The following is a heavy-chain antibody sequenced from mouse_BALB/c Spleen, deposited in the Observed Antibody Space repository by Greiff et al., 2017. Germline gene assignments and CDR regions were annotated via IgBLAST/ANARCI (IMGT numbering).Heavy chain of an antibody. CDR3: AENDGYWGFAY. CDR2: ISNGGGST. CDR1: GFTFSSYT. V-gene: IGHV5-12-2*01. J-gene: IGHJ3*01. Sequence: EVKVVESGGGLVQPGGSLKLSCAASGFTFSSYTMSWVRQTPEKRLEWVAYISNGGGSTYYPDTVKGRFTISRDNAKNTLYLQMSSLKSEDTAMYYCAENDGYWGFAYWGQGTLVTVSA. D-gene: IGHD2-3*01.